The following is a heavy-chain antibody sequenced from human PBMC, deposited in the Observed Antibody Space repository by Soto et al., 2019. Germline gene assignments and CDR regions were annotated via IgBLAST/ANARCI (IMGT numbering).Heavy chain of an antibody. CDR2: IWDDGSNK. D-gene: IGHD3-10*01. V-gene: IGHV3-33*01. J-gene: IGHJ4*02. CDR3: ARAGSGRERFDY. Sequence: QVQLVESGGGVVQPGRSLRLSCAASGFTFSNYGMHWVRQAPGKGREWVAVIWDDGSNKYYADSAECRFTISSDNSQNMLLLQMNGLRAEDTALYYCARAGSGRERFDYWGPGTLVSVSS. CDR1: GFTFSNYG.